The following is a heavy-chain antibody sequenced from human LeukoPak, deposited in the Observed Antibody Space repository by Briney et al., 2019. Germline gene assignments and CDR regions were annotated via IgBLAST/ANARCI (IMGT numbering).Heavy chain of an antibody. Sequence: TGGSLRLSCAASGFTFSSYSMNWVRQAPGKGLEWVSSISSSSSYIYYADSVKGRFTISRDNAKNSLYLRMNSLRAEDTAVYYCARVPVPAPYYYYMDVWGKGTTVTVSS. D-gene: IGHD2-2*01. CDR2: ISSSSSYI. CDR1: GFTFSSYS. V-gene: IGHV3-21*01. J-gene: IGHJ6*03. CDR3: ARVPVPAPYYYYMDV.